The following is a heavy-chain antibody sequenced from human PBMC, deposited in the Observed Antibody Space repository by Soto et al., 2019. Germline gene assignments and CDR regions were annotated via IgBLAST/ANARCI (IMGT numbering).Heavy chain of an antibody. CDR3: AREKFTVTTLGEQWLYYYYGMDV. D-gene: IGHD6-19*01. CDR1: GFTFSNYW. Sequence: GGSLRLSCAASGFTFSNYWMSWVRQAPGKGLEWVANIKQDGSEKYYVDSVKGRFTISRDNAKNSLYLQMNSLRADDTAVYYCAREKFTVTTLGEQWLYYYYGMDVWGQGTTVTVSS. CDR2: IKQDGSEK. V-gene: IGHV3-7*03. J-gene: IGHJ6*02.